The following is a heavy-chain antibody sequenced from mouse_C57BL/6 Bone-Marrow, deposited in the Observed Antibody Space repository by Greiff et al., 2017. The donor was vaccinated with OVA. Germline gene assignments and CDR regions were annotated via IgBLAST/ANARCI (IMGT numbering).Heavy chain of an antibody. V-gene: IGHV5-6*01. Sequence: EVKVVESGGDLVKPGGSLKLSCAASGFTFSSYGMSWVRQTPDKRLEWVATISSGGSYTYYPDSVKGRFTISRDNAKNTLYLQMSSLKSEDTAMYYCARHRGNDGYYGTGYCDVWGTGTTVTVSS. CDR1: GFTFSSYG. CDR2: ISSGGSYT. CDR3: ARHRGNDGYYGTGYCDV. D-gene: IGHD2-3*01. J-gene: IGHJ1*03.